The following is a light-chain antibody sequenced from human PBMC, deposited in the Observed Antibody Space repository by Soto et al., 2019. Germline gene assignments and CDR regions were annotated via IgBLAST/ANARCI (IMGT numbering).Light chain of an antibody. CDR2: ATD. J-gene: IGKJ5*01. V-gene: IGKV1-39*01. Sequence: DTQMTQSPSSLSASVVDRGTITFLASQTITNYLNWYQQQSGKAPKLLIYATDTLQSGVPSRFSGSGSGTDFTLTISSLQPEDFATYYCQQNYSPPPITFGQGTRLEIK. CDR1: QTITNY. CDR3: QQNYSPPPIT.